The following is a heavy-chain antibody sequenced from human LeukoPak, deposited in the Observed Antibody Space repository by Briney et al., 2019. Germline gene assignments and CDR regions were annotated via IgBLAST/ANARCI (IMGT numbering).Heavy chain of an antibody. Sequence: GGSLRLSCAASGFTFSGYAMSWVRQAPGKGLEWVSAISDSGGSTYYPDSVKGRFTISRDNSRNTLYLQSNSLRAEDTAVYYCAKEDLYYGTDVWGKGTTVTVSS. CDR1: GFTFSGYA. V-gene: IGHV3-23*01. J-gene: IGHJ6*04. CDR3: AKEDLYYGTDV. CDR2: ISDSGGST.